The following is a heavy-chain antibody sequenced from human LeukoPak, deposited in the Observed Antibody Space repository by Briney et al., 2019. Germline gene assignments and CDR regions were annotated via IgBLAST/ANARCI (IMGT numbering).Heavy chain of an antibody. V-gene: IGHV1-69*05. CDR2: IIPMFGTA. CDR1: GGTFSSYE. CDR3: ASGTTDIVVVPATLRNYYFDY. Sequence: SVKVSCKASGGTFSSYETSWVRQAPGQGLEWMGGIIPMFGTAKYAQKFQGRVTITTDKSTSTAYMELSSLRSEDTAVYYCASGTTDIVVVPATLRNYYFDYWGQGTLVTVSS. D-gene: IGHD2-2*01. J-gene: IGHJ4*02.